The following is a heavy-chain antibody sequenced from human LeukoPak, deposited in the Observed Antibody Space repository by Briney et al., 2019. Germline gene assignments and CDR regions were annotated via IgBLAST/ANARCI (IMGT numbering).Heavy chain of an antibody. Sequence: PGGSLRLSCAASGFTFSSYEMNWVRQAPGKGLEWISYIRSSGNSIYYADSVKGRFTISRDNAKNSLYLQMSSLRAEDTAVYYCARVQQPSGIINYGMDVWGQGTTVTVSS. CDR3: ARVQQPSGIINYGMDV. V-gene: IGHV3-48*03. CDR2: IRSSGNSI. CDR1: GFTFSSYE. D-gene: IGHD1-1*01. J-gene: IGHJ6*02.